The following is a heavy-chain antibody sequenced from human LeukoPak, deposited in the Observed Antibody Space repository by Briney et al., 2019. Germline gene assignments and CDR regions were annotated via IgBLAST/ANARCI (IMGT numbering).Heavy chain of an antibody. D-gene: IGHD3-22*01. Sequence: RPSETLSLTCTVSGYSISSGYYWGWIRQPPGKGLEWIGSIYHSGSTYYNPSLKSRVTISVDTSKNQFSLKLSSVTAADTAVYYCASHNGKYYYDSSGYLGYWGQGTLVTVSS. V-gene: IGHV4-38-2*02. CDR1: GYSISSGYY. CDR3: ASHNGKYYYDSSGYLGY. CDR2: IYHSGST. J-gene: IGHJ4*02.